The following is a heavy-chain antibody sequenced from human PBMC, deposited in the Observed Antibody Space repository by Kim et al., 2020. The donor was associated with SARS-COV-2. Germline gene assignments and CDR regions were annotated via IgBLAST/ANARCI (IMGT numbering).Heavy chain of an antibody. Sequence: SETLSLTCTVSGGSISSGGYYWSWIRQLPGKGLEWIGYIYYSGSTYYNPSLKSRVTISVDTSKNQFSLKLSSVTAADTAVYYCARAPPRTMIVVLDAFDIFGQGATCTVSS. D-gene: IGHD3-22*01. CDR3: ARAPPRTMIVVLDAFDI. CDR1: GGSISSGGYY. J-gene: IGHJ3*02. CDR2: IYYSGST. V-gene: IGHV4-31*03.